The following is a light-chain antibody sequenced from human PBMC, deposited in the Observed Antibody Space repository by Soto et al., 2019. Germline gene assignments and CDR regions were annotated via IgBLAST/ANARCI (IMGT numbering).Light chain of an antibody. CDR3: QQHSTSPWT. Sequence: EIVLTQSPGTLTLSPGESAALSCRASQTISKNYLVWYRQKPGQAPRLLIYAVSSRAAGIPDRFSGSGSGTDVALTIARLEPEDSAVYYCQQHSTSPWTFGQGTMVEI. V-gene: IGKV3-20*01. J-gene: IGKJ1*01. CDR1: QTISKNY. CDR2: AVS.